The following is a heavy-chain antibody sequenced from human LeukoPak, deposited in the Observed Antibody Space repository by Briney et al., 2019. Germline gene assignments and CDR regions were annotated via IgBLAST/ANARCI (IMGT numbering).Heavy chain of an antibody. Sequence: GGSLRLSCAASEFTFSSYAMSWVRQAPGKGLEWVSSISGSGGSTYYADSVKGRFTISRDNSKNTLYLQMNSLRAEDTAVYYCARAPLITMVRGVIPYGMDVWGQGTTVTVSS. V-gene: IGHV3-23*01. J-gene: IGHJ6*02. CDR1: EFTFSSYA. D-gene: IGHD3-10*01. CDR3: ARAPLITMVRGVIPYGMDV. CDR2: ISGSGGST.